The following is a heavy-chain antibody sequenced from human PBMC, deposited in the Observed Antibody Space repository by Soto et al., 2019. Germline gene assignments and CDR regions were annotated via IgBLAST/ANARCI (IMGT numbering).Heavy chain of an antibody. J-gene: IGHJ6*02. CDR1: GGSISSGGYY. Sequence: SETLSLTCTVSGGSISSGGYYWSWIRQHPGKGLEWIGYIYYSGSTYYNPSLKSRVTISVDTSKNQFSLKLSSVTAADTAVYYCAREQRILSVRSLPHNGMDVWGQGTTVTV. CDR3: AREQRILSVRSLPHNGMDV. V-gene: IGHV4-31*03. D-gene: IGHD2-15*01. CDR2: IYYSGST.